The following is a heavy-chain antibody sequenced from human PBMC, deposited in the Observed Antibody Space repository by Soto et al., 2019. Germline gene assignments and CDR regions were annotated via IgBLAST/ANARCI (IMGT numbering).Heavy chain of an antibody. D-gene: IGHD1-26*01. CDR3: ARGGSWFRMDV. V-gene: IGHV4-59*01. CDR2: IYYSGST. J-gene: IGHJ6*02. CDR1: GGSISSYY. Sequence: SETLSLTCTVSGGSISSYYWSWIRQPPGKGLEWIGYIYYSGSTNYNPSLKSRVTISVDTSKNQFSLKLSSVTAADTAVYYCARGGSWFRMDVWGQGTTVTVSS.